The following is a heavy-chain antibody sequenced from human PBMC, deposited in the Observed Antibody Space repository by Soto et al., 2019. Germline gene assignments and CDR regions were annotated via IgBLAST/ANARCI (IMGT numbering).Heavy chain of an antibody. Sequence: TLSLTCTVSGGSISSGGYYWSWIRQHPGKGLEWIGYIYYSGSTYYNPSLKSRVTISVDTSKNQFSLKLSSVTAADTAVYYCARDRIPAGGSSSGFDSWGTGTMANVS. J-gene: IGHJ4*02. V-gene: IGHV4-31*03. CDR2: IYYSGST. CDR3: ARDRIPAGGSSSGFDS. CDR1: GGSISSGGYY. D-gene: IGHD6-6*01.